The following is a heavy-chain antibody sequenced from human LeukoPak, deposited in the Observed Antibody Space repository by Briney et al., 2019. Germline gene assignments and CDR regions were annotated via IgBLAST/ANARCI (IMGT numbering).Heavy chain of an antibody. CDR3: ARVAVPGTYDY. D-gene: IGHD6-19*01. CDR2: ITLDGIST. V-gene: IGHV3-64*01. J-gene: IGHJ4*02. CDR1: GFTFSSYA. Sequence: GSLRLSCAASGFTFSSYAMSWVRQAPGKGLEYVSAITLDGISTYYANSVKGRFTISRDNSKNTLYLQLGSLSAEDMAVYYCARVAVPGTYDYWGQGTLVTVSS.